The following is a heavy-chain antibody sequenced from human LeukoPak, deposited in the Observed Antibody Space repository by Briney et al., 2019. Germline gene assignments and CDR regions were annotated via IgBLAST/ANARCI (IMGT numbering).Heavy chain of an antibody. D-gene: IGHD3-22*01. CDR3: TTDYYDSSDDAFDI. CDR2: IKSKTDGGTT. V-gene: IGHV3-15*01. CDR1: GFTFSNAW. Sequence: PGGSLRLSCAASGFTFSNAWMSWVRQAPGKGLEWVGRIKSKTDGGTTDYAAPVKGRFTISRDDSKNTLYLQMNSLKTEDTAVYYCTTDYYDSSDDAFDIWSQGTMVTVSS. J-gene: IGHJ3*02.